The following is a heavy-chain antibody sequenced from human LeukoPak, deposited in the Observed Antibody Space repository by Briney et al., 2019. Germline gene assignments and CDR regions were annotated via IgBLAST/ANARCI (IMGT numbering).Heavy chain of an antibody. D-gene: IGHD5-12*01. J-gene: IGHJ4*02. Sequence: GGSLRPSCAASGFTFSSYSMNWVRQAPGKGLECVSSISSSSSYIYYADSVKGRFTISRDNAKNSLYLQMNSLRAEDTAVYYCARGTRGYDGGDYWGQGTLVTVSS. CDR3: ARGTRGYDGGDY. CDR1: GFTFSSYS. CDR2: ISSSSSYI. V-gene: IGHV3-21*01.